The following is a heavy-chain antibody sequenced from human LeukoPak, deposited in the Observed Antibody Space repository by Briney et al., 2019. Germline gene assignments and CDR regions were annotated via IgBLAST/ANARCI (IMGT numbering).Heavy chain of an antibody. CDR2: ISAYNGNT. Sequence: ASVKVSCKASGYTFTSYGISWVRQAPGQGLEWMGWISAYNGNTNYAQKLQGRVTMTTDTSTSTAYMGLRSLRSDDTAVYYCARSYQPLLYGEGGYYFDYWGQGTLVTVSS. CDR3: ARSYQPLLYGEGGYYFDY. CDR1: GYTFTSYG. J-gene: IGHJ4*02. D-gene: IGHD2-2*02. V-gene: IGHV1-18*01.